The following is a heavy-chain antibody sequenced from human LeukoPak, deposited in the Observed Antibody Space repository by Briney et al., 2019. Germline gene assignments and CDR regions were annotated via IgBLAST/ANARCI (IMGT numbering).Heavy chain of an antibody. V-gene: IGHV1-18*01. CDR3: ARDYDILTGTQDAFDI. CDR1: GYTFTSYG. CDR2: ISAYNGNT. Sequence: ASVKVSCKASGYTFTSYGISWVRQAPGQGLEWMGWISAYNGNTNYAQKLQGRVTMTTDTSTSTAYMELRSLRSDDTAVYYCARDYDILTGTQDAFDICGQGTMVTVSS. D-gene: IGHD3-9*01. J-gene: IGHJ3*02.